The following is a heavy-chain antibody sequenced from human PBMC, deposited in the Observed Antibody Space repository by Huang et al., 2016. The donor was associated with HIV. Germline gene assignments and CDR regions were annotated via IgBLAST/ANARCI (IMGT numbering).Heavy chain of an antibody. CDR1: GGTFSSYA. D-gene: IGHD3-22*01. Sequence: QVQLVQSGAEVKKPGSSVKVSCKASGGTFSSYAISWVRQAPGQGLEWMGGIIPILGTANYAQKFQGRVTITADESTSTAYMERSSLRSEDTAVYYCARVESRRYYDSSGYYYWGQGTLVTVSS. J-gene: IGHJ4*02. V-gene: IGHV1-69*01. CDR2: IIPILGTA. CDR3: ARVESRRYYDSSGYYY.